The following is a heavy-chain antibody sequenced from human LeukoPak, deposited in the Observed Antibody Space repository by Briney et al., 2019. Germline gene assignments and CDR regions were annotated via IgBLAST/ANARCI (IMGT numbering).Heavy chain of an antibody. V-gene: IGHV4-39*07. J-gene: IGHJ4*02. CDR1: GGSISSSSYY. Sequence: SETLSLTCTVSGGSISSSSYYWGWIRQPPGKGLEWIGEINHSGSTNYNPSLKSRVTISVDTSKNQFSLKLSSVTAADTAVYYCARYRSGYYSGYFDYWGQGTLVTVSS. CDR2: INHSGST. D-gene: IGHD3-3*01. CDR3: ARYRSGYYSGYFDY.